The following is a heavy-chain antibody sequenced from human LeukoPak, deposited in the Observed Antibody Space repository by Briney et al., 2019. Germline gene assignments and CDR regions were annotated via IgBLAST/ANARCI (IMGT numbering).Heavy chain of an antibody. Sequence: PGGSLRLSCAVSGFSFSSYAMSWVRQAPGKGLEWDSAISGSGGSTYYADSVKGRFTISRDNSKNTVSLQMSSLRAEDTAVYYCAKGPGISSTGYFDYWGQGTLVTVSS. CDR3: AKGPGISSTGYFDY. CDR2: ISGSGGST. J-gene: IGHJ4*02. CDR1: GFSFSSYA. V-gene: IGHV3-23*01. D-gene: IGHD6-13*01.